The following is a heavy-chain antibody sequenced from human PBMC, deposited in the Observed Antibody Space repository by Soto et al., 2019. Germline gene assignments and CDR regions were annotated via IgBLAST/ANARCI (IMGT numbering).Heavy chain of an antibody. J-gene: IGHJ2*01. CDR1: GGSISSGGYS. CDR3: ARVPGL. CDR2: IYHSGST. Sequence: QLQLQESGSGLVKPSQTLSLTCAVSGGSISSGGYSWSWIRQPPGKRLEWIGYIYHSGSTYYNPSHTSRVTTTVDRSQNQFSLKLSSVTAADTAVHYCARVPGLWGRGTLVTVSS. V-gene: IGHV4-30-2*01.